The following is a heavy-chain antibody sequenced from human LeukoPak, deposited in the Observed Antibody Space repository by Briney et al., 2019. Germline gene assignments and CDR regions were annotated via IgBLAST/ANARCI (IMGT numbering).Heavy chain of an antibody. D-gene: IGHD2-2*01. Sequence: PGGSLRLSCAASGFTFGDHYMDWVRQAPGKGLEWVSRTKNKANSSTTQYAASVKGRFTVSRDDSKNSLSLQMNNLETEDTAVYYCARDASASLDYWGQGTLVTVSS. J-gene: IGHJ4*02. CDR2: TKNKANSSTT. CDR1: GFTFGDHY. V-gene: IGHV3-72*01. CDR3: ARDASASLDY.